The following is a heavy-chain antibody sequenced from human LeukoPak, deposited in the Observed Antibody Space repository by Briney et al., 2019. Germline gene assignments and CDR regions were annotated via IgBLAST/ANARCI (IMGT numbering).Heavy chain of an antibody. CDR3: ARDREGYYFDY. CDR2: ISSSNI. CDR1: GFTFSSYG. Sequence: GGSLRLSCAASGFTFSSYGMHWVRQAPGKGLEWVSSISSSNIYYADSVKGRFTISRDNAKNSLYLQMNSLRVEDTAVYYCARDREGYYFDYWGQGTLVTVSS. V-gene: IGHV3-21*01. D-gene: IGHD1-26*01. J-gene: IGHJ4*02.